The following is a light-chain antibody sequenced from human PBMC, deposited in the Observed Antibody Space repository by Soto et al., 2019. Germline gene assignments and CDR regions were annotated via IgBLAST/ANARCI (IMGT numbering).Light chain of an antibody. J-gene: IGKJ1*01. Sequence: DIQMTQSPSTLSASVGDRVTITCRASQNINIWLAWYQQKPGKAPNLLIYKASTLESGVPSRFSGSGSGTQFTLTISSLQPDDFATYFCQQYNTFSWTFGQGTKVGIK. V-gene: IGKV1-5*03. CDR1: QNINIW. CDR2: KAS. CDR3: QQYNTFSWT.